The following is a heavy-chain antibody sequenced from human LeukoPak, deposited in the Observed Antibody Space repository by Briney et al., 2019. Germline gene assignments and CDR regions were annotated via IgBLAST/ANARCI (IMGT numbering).Heavy chain of an antibody. J-gene: IGHJ5*02. CDR3: ANGYSSGWYRFDP. Sequence: ASVKVSCKVSGYTLTELSMHWVRQAPGKGLEWLGGFDPEDGETIYAQKFQGRVTMTEDTSTDTAYMELSSLRSEDTAVYYCANGYSSGWYRFDPWGQGTLVTVSS. CDR1: GYTLTELS. CDR2: FDPEDGET. V-gene: IGHV1-24*01. D-gene: IGHD6-19*01.